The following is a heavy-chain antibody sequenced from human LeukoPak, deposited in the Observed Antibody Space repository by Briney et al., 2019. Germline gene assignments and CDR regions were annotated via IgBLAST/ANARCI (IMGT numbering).Heavy chain of an antibody. CDR2: TSGNGGNT. Sequence: GGSLRLACSASGFTFSSYAMRWVRQAPGKGLEYVSATSGNGGNTYYADSLKGRFTISRDNSKNTLYLQMSSLRVEDTAVYYCVITSATGPLDYWGEGTLVTVSS. V-gene: IGHV3-64D*09. D-gene: IGHD6-6*01. J-gene: IGHJ4*02. CDR1: GFTFSSYA. CDR3: VITSATGPLDY.